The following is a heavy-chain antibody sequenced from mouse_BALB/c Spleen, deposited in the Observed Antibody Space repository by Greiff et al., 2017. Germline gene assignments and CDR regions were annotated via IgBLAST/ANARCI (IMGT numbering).Heavy chain of an antibody. CDR2: INSNGGST. V-gene: IGHV5-6-2*01. D-gene: IGHD2-14*01. J-gene: IGHJ4*01. CDR3: ARHFRGYYRYDDAMDY. Sequence: EVMLVESGGGLVKLGGSLKLSCAASGFTFSSYYMSWVRQTPEKRLELVAAINSNGGSTYYPDTVKGRFTISRDNAKNTLYLQMSSLKSEDTALYYCARHFRGYYRYDDAMDYWGQGTSVTVSS. CDR1: GFTFSSYY.